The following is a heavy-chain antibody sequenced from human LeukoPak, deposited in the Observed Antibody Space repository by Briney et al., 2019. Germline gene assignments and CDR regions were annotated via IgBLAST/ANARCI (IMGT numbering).Heavy chain of an antibody. V-gene: IGHV1-2*02. CDR2: INPNSGGT. Sequence: ASVKVSCKASGYTFTGYYMLWVRQAPGQGLEWMGWINPNSGGTNYAQKFQGRVTMTRDTSISTAYMELSRLRSDDTAVYYCARDRGVPAAIQLVGWFDPWGQGTLVTVSS. CDR1: GYTFTGYY. CDR3: ARDRGVPAAIQLVGWFDP. J-gene: IGHJ5*02. D-gene: IGHD2-2*02.